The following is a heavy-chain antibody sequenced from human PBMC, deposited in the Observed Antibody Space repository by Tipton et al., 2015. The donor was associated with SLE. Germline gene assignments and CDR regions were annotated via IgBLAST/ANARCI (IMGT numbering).Heavy chain of an antibody. CDR3: ARHPNSLFGVANGGMDV. D-gene: IGHD3-3*02. V-gene: IGHV4-34*01. CDR2: INHSGST. J-gene: IGHJ6*02. CDR1: GGSFSGYY. Sequence: TLSLTCAVYGGSFSGYYWSWIRQPPGKGLEWIGEINHSGSTNYNPSLKSRVTISVDTSKNQFSLKLSSVTAADTAVYYCARHPNSLFGVANGGMDVWGQGTTVPVSS.